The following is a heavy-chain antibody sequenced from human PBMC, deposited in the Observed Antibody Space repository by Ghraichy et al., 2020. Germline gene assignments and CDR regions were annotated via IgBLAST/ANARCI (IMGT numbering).Heavy chain of an antibody. D-gene: IGHD5-18*01. CDR3: APVDTAMASLFDY. J-gene: IGHJ4*02. V-gene: IGHV3-48*02. CDR1: GFTFSSYS. CDR2: ISSSSSTI. Sequence: LSLTCAASGFTFSSYSMNWVRQAPGKGLEWVSYISSSSSTIYYAGSVKGRFTISRDNAKNSLYLQMNSLRDEDTAVYYCAPVDTAMASLFDYWGQGTLVTVSS.